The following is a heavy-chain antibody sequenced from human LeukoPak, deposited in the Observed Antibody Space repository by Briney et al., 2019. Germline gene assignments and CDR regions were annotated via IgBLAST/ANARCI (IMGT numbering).Heavy chain of an antibody. Sequence: GGSLRLSCAASGFTFSNAWMSWVRQAPGKGLEWVSAISGSGDGGSGGITYYADSVKGRFTISRDNSKNTVYLQMNSLRAEDTAVYYCARGYSSSWGEGVIDYWGQGTLVTVSS. V-gene: IGHV3-23*01. D-gene: IGHD6-13*01. CDR1: GFTFSNAW. CDR3: ARGYSSSWGEGVIDY. J-gene: IGHJ4*02. CDR2: ISGSGDGGSGGIT.